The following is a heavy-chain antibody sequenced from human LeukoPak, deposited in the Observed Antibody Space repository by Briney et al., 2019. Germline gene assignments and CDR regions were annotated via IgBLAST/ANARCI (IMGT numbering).Heavy chain of an antibody. J-gene: IGHJ4*02. CDR1: GFTFSSYG. Sequence: PGGSLRLPCAASGFTFSSYGMHWVRQAPGKGLEWVAVIWYDGSNKYYADSVKGRFTISRDNSKNTLYLQMNSLRAEDTAVYYCAKSIAAAGTDYFDYWGQGTLVTVSS. D-gene: IGHD6-13*01. V-gene: IGHV3-33*06. CDR2: IWYDGSNK. CDR3: AKSIAAAGTDYFDY.